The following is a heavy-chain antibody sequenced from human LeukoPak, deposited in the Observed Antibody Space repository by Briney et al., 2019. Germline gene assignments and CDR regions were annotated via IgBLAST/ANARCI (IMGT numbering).Heavy chain of an antibody. D-gene: IGHD6-6*01. CDR2: VSPYSGQT. CDR3: ARASGYSSSSDESY. Sequence: GASVKVSCKASGYTFTNYAITWVRQAPGQGLEWMGWVSPYSGQTNHAQKLQGRVTMTTDTSTSTAYMELRSLRSDDTAMYYCARASGYSSSSDESYWGQGTLVTVSS. J-gene: IGHJ4*02. CDR1: GYTFTNYA. V-gene: IGHV1-18*01.